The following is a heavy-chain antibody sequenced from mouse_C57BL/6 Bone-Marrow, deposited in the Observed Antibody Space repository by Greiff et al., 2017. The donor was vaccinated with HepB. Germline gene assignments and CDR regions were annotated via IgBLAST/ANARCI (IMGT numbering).Heavy chain of an antibody. D-gene: IGHD1-1*01. Sequence: QVQLKQPGAELVKPGASVKVSCKASGYTFTSYWMHWVKQRPGQGLEWIGRIHPSDSDTNYNQKFKGKATLTLDKSSSTAYMQLSSLTSEDSAVYYGAIDSSCHWYFDVWGTGTTVTVAS. V-gene: IGHV1-74*01. CDR2: IHPSDSDT. CDR1: GYTFTSYW. J-gene: IGHJ1*03. CDR3: AIDSSCHWYFDV.